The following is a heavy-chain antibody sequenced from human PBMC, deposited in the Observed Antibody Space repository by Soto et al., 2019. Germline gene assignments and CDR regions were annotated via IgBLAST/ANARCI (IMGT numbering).Heavy chain of an antibody. CDR1: GFTFSSYA. Sequence: HPGGSLRLSCAASGFTFSSYAMNWVRRAPGKGLEWVSTISDRPTGHTHYAESVRGRFTISRDDSRDTVFLQMDSLRAEDTAVYYCTTRMTAHFDYWGQGVLVTVSS. CDR2: ISDRPTGHT. J-gene: IGHJ4*02. D-gene: IGHD2-21*02. V-gene: IGHV3-23*01. CDR3: TTRMTAHFDY.